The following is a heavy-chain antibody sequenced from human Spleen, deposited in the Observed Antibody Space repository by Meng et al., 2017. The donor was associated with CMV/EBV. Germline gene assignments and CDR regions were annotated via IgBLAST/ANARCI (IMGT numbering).Heavy chain of an antibody. CDR2: IYSGGST. V-gene: IGHV3-66*01. D-gene: IGHD3-3*01. CDR1: GFTVSSNY. CDR3: ARDAVLKWSWYYDFWSGFGGMDV. J-gene: IGHJ6*02. Sequence: GESLKISCAASGFTVSSNYMSWVRQAPGKGLEWVSVIYSGGSTYYADSVKGRFTISRDNSKNTLYLQMNSLRAEDTAVYYCARDAVLKWSWYYDFWSGFGGMDVWGQGTTVTVSS.